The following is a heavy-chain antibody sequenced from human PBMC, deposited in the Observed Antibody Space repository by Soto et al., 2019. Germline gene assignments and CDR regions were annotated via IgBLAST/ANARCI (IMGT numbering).Heavy chain of an antibody. CDR1: GFRFSSYA. CDR2: ISAGGAST. D-gene: IGHD6-19*01. J-gene: IGHJ4*02. V-gene: IGHV3-23*01. CDR3: AKAVAGTWEFDY. Sequence: GGSLRLSCTASGFRFSSYAVNWVRQAPGKGLEWVSSISAGGASTYYADSVKGRFTISRDDSKNTLFLQMNTLRAADTAVYYCAKAVAGTWEFDYWGQGTLVTVSS.